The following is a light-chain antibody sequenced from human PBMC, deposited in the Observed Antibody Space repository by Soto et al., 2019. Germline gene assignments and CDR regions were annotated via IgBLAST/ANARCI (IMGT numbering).Light chain of an antibody. V-gene: IGLV2-8*01. Sequence: SVLTQPPSASGSPGQSVTISYTGTSSDVGGYKYVSWYQQHPDKAPKLMIYEVSKRPSGVPDRLSGSKSGNTASLTVSGLQSEDEANYYCSSYAGSDNPVVFVGGTKMTVL. CDR1: SSDVGGYKY. CDR3: SSYAGSDNPVV. J-gene: IGLJ2*01. CDR2: EVS.